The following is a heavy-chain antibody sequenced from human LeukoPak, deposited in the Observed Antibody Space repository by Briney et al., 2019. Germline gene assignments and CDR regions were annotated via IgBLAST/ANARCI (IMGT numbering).Heavy chain of an antibody. CDR3: ARHFKHVRSGTQHWFDP. CDR1: GGSFSGYY. CDR2: IYSSGST. D-gene: IGHD1-14*01. Sequence: SETLSLTCAVYGGSFSGYYWSWIRQPPGKGLEWIGFIYSSGSTHYNPSLRSRLTISVDTSKNRFSLQLNSVTAADTAVYYCARHFKHVRSGTQHWFDPWGRGTLVTVSS. J-gene: IGHJ5*02. V-gene: IGHV4-4*09.